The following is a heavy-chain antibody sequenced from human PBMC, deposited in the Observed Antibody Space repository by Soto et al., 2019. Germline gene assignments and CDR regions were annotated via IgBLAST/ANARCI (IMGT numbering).Heavy chain of an antibody. D-gene: IGHD3-9*01. CDR2: ISGSGGST. CDR3: AKDGRYVLGYFGWLSAN. Sequence: GGSLRLSCAASGFTFSSYAMSWVRQAPGKGLEWVSAISGSGGSTYYADSVKGRFTISRDNSKNTLYLQMNSLRAEDTAVYYCAKDGRYVLGYFGWLSANWGQGTLVTVSS. J-gene: IGHJ4*02. CDR1: GFTFSSYA. V-gene: IGHV3-23*01.